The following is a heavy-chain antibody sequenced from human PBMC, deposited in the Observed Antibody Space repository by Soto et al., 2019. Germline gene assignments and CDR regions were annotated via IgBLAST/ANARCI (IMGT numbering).Heavy chain of an antibody. Sequence: EVQLVESGGGLVQPGGSLRLSCAASGFTFRSNWMHWVRQAPGKGLVWVSRINSDGSTTTYAESVKGRFTISRDNAKNTVYMQMNSVRAEDTAVYYCASGLERHSSSWYDYWGQGTQVAVSS. J-gene: IGHJ4*02. CDR1: GFTFRSNW. V-gene: IGHV3-74*01. CDR3: ASGLERHSSSWYDY. D-gene: IGHD6-13*01. CDR2: INSDGSTT.